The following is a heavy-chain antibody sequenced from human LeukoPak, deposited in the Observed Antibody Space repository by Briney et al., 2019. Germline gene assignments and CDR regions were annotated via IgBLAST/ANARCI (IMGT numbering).Heavy chain of an antibody. Sequence: SETLSLTCAVYGGSFSGYYWSWIRQPPGKGLEWIGYIYYSGSTNYNPSLKSRVTISVDTSKNQFSLKLSSVTAANTAVYYCARERRWLQLGAFDIWGQGTMVTVSS. D-gene: IGHD5-24*01. J-gene: IGHJ3*02. CDR2: IYYSGST. CDR1: GGSFSGYY. V-gene: IGHV4-59*01. CDR3: ARERRWLQLGAFDI.